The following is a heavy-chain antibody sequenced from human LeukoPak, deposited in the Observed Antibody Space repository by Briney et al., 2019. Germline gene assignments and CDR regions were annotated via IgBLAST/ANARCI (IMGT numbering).Heavy chain of an antibody. CDR1: GGSISSGSYY. CDR2: IYTSGST. Sequence: SQTLSLTCTVSGGSISSGSYYWGWIRQPAGKGLEWIGRIYTSGSTNYNPSLKSRVTISVDTSKNQFSLKLSSVTAADTAVYYCARDSCSGSYCSVAFDIWGQGTMVTVSS. CDR3: ARDSCSGSYCSVAFDI. V-gene: IGHV4-61*02. J-gene: IGHJ3*02. D-gene: IGHD1-26*01.